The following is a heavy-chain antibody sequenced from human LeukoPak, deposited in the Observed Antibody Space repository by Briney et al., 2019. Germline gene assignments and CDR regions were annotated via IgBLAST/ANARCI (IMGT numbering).Heavy chain of an antibody. V-gene: IGHV4-59*11. J-gene: IGHJ5*02. D-gene: IGHD2-2*01. Sequence: SETLSLTCTVPGGSISSHYWSWIRQPPGKGLEWIGYIYYSGSTNYNPSLKSRVTISVDTSKNQFSLKLSSVTAADTAVYYCARGHIVVVPAAYRGGWFDPWGQGTLVTVPS. CDR1: GGSISSHY. CDR3: ARGHIVVVPAAYRGGWFDP. CDR2: IYYSGST.